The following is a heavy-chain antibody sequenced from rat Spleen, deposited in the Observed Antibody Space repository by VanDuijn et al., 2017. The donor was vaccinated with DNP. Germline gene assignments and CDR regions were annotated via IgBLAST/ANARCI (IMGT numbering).Heavy chain of an antibody. V-gene: IGHV5-31*01. Sequence: EVQLVESGGDLVQPGRSLKLSCVASGFSFSHYWMTWIRQVPGKGLEWIASITSGGSSYYPDSVKGRFTISRDNAKNTLYLQMNSLRSEDTATYYCARRNSGYYFDYWGQGVMVTVSS. CDR1: GFSFSHYW. CDR2: ITSGGSS. J-gene: IGHJ2*01. CDR3: ARRNSGYYFDY. D-gene: IGHD4-4*01.